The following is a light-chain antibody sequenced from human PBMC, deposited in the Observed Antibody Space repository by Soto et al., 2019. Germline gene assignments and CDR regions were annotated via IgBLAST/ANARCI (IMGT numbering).Light chain of an antibody. CDR3: QHYNNWPRT. J-gene: IGKJ1*01. Sequence: EIGMTQSPATLSVSTGETATLSGRASQSVSSNLAGYQQKPGHAPRLLIYGASTRATGIPARFSGSGSGTEFTLTISSLQSEDFAVYYCQHYNNWPRTFGQGTKLEIK. CDR2: GAS. V-gene: IGKV3-15*01. CDR1: QSVSSN.